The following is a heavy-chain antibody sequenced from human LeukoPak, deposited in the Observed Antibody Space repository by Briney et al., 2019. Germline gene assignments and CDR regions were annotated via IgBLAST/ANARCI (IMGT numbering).Heavy chain of an antibody. V-gene: IGHV1-69*05. CDR1: GGTFSSYA. J-gene: IGHJ4*02. CDR2: IIPIFGTA. Sequence: SVKVSCKASGGTFSSYAISWVRQAPGQGLEWMGGIIPIFGTANYAQKFQGRVTIPTDESTSTAYMELSSLRSEDTAVNYCARDYGDEHGNDYWGQGTLVTVSS. CDR3: ARDYGDEHGNDY. D-gene: IGHD4/OR15-4a*01.